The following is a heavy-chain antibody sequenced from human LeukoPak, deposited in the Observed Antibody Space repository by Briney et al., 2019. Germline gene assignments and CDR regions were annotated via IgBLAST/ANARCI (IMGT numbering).Heavy chain of an antibody. CDR1: GFTFSSYG. J-gene: IGHJ6*02. D-gene: IGHD1/OR15-1a*01. CDR3: AKDLNTGAYDYYGMDV. V-gene: IGHV3-30*18. CDR2: ISYDGSNK. Sequence: GGSLRLSCAASGFTFSSYGMHWVRQAPGKGLEWVAVISYDGSNKYYADSVKGRFTISRDNSKNTLYLQMNSLRAEDTAVYYCAKDLNTGAYDYYGMDVWGQGTTVTVSS.